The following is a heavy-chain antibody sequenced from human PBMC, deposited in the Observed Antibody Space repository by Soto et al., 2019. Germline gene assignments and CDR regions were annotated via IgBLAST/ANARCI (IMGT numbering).Heavy chain of an antibody. D-gene: IGHD3-9*01. V-gene: IGHV3-64D*06. CDR2: ISSDGGIT. CDR3: VKVSTFYDILTGYYSTNFFDP. CDR1: GFTFSEYS. Sequence: GGSLRLSCSASGFTFSEYSMHWVRQAPGKGLQYVSTISSDGGITYYADSVKGRFTISRDNSKNTLYLQMNSLRPEDTAVYYCVKVSTFYDILTGYYSTNFFDPWGQGTLVTVSS. J-gene: IGHJ5*02.